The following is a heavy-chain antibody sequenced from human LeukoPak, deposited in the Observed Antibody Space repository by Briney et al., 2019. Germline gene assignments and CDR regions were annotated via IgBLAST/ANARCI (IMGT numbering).Heavy chain of an antibody. Sequence: SETLSLTCTVSGGSISSYYWNWIRQPPGKGLEWIGYIYYSGSTNYNPSLKSRVTISVDTSKNQFSLKLSSVTAADTAVYYCARVHVTTVTYNWFDPWGQGTLVTVSS. V-gene: IGHV4-59*01. CDR3: ARVHVTTVTYNWFDP. CDR2: IYYSGST. J-gene: IGHJ5*02. D-gene: IGHD4-17*01. CDR1: GGSISSYY.